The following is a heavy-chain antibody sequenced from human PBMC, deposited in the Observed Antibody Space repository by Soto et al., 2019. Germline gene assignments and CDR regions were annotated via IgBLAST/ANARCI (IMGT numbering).Heavy chain of an antibody. D-gene: IGHD3-10*01. CDR2: IYYSGST. CDR1: GGSISSYY. CDR3: ARHVHGSGIFDY. V-gene: IGHV4-59*08. Sequence: SETLSLTCTVSGGSISSYYWSWIRQPPGKGLEWIGYIYYSGSTNYNPSLKSRVTISVDTSKNQLSLKLSSVTAADTAVYYCARHVHGSGIFDYWGQGTLVTVSS. J-gene: IGHJ4*02.